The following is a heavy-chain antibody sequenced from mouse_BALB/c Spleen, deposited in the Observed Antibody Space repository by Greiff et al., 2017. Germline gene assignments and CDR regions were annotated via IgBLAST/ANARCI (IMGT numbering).Heavy chain of an antibody. CDR2: IRLKSNNYAT. J-gene: IGHJ1*01. CDR1: GFTFSNYW. Sequence: EVKVEESGGGLVQPGGSMKLSCVASGFTFSNYWMNWVRQSPEKGLEWVAEIRLKSNNYATHYAESVKGRFTISRDDSKSSVYLQMNNLRAEDTGIYYCTRSSYWYFDVWGAGTTVTVSS. V-gene: IGHV6-6*02. CDR3: TRSSYWYFDV.